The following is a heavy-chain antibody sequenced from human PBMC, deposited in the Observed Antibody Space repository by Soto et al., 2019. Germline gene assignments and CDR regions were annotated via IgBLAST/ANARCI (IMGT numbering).Heavy chain of an antibody. CDR2: ITPLFGIT. Sequence: GASVKVSCKASGGTFFNLSISWVRQAPGQGLEWMGRITPLFGITNYAQKFQSRVTITADKSTTTAYMELSSLRSEDTAVYFCGKTYCGGDCYSLNWGQGTQVTVSS. J-gene: IGHJ4*02. D-gene: IGHD2-21*02. CDR3: GKTYCGGDCYSLN. CDR1: GGTFFNLS. V-gene: IGHV1-69*02.